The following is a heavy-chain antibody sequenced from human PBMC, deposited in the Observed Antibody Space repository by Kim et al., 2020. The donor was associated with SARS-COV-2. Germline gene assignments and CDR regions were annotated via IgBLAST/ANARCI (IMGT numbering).Heavy chain of an antibody. CDR3: ASLTPTAGADTRGYFY. Sequence: SETLSLTCTVSGGSISSSSYSWGWIRQSPGKGLEWIGSILYGGGTDYNRSLRSRVTISMDPSRDHFSMKVTSVTAADTAVYWCASLTPTAGADTRGYFY. V-gene: IGHV4-39*02. J-gene: IGHJ4*03. CDR1: GGSISSSSYS. D-gene: IGHD6-13*01. CDR2: ILYGGGT.